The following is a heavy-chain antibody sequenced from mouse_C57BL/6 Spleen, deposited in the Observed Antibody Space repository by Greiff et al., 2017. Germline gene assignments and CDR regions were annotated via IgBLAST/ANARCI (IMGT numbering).Heavy chain of an antibody. CDR2: ISDGGSYT. V-gene: IGHV5-4*03. Sequence: DVKLVESGGGLVKPGGSLKLSCAASGFTFSSYAMSWVRQTPEKRLEWVATISDGGSYTYYPDNVKGRFTISRDNAKNNLYLQMSHLKSEDTAMYYCARGDYGYGAWFAYWGQGTLVTVSA. J-gene: IGHJ3*01. CDR1: GFTFSSYA. CDR3: ARGDYGYGAWFAY. D-gene: IGHD2-2*01.